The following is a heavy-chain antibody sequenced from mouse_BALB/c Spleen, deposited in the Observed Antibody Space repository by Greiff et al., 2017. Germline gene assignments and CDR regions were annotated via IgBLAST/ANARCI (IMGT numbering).Heavy chain of an antibody. CDR2: IDPANGNT. CDR1: GFNIKDTY. Sequence: VQLQQSGAELVKPGASVKLSCTASGFNIKDTYMHWVKQRPEQGLEWIGRIDPANGNTKYDPKFQGKATITADTSSNTAYLQLSSLTSEDTAVYYCAIGGCYYEGFAYWGQGTLVTVSA. J-gene: IGHJ3*01. CDR3: AIGGCYYEGFAY. V-gene: IGHV14-3*02. D-gene: IGHD1-1*01.